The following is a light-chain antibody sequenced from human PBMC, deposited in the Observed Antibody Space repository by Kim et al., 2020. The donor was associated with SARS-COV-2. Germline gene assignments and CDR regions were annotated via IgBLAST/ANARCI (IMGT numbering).Light chain of an antibody. J-gene: IGLJ3*02. CDR1: SSDVGVYNY. CDR3: SSYTSSSGV. CDR2: EVS. V-gene: IGLV2-14*01. Sequence: QSALTQPPSVSGSPGQSVTISCTGTSSDVGVYNYVSWYQQHPGKAPKLLIYEVSNRPSGVPNRFSGSKSGNTASLTISGLQAEDEADYYCSSYTSSSGVFGGGTKLTVL.